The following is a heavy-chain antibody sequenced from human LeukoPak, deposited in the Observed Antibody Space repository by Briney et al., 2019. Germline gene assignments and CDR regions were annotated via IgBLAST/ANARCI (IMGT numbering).Heavy chain of an antibody. CDR1: GGSISNGDYY. V-gene: IGHV4-30-4*08. J-gene: IGHJ5*02. CDR3: ARVGLQKLPNWFDP. CDR2: IYYSGST. Sequence: SETLSLTCTVSGGSISNGDYYWSWIRQPPGKGLEWIGYIYYSGSTYYNPSLKSRVTISVDTSKNQFSLKLSSVTAADTAVYYCARVGLQKLPNWFDPWGQGTLVTVSS. D-gene: IGHD4-23*01.